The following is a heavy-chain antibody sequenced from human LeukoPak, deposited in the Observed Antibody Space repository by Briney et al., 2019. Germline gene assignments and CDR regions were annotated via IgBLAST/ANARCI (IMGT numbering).Heavy chain of an antibody. CDR1: GFTFSSYG. D-gene: IGHD3-22*01. Sequence: PGGSLRLSCAASGFTFSSYGMHWVRQAPGKGLEWVAVISYDGSNKYYADSVKGRFTISRDNSKNTLYLQMDSLRAEDTAVYYCAKTAYYYDSSGYPADYWGQGTLVTVSS. CDR3: AKTAYYYDSSGYPADY. CDR2: ISYDGSNK. J-gene: IGHJ4*02. V-gene: IGHV3-30*18.